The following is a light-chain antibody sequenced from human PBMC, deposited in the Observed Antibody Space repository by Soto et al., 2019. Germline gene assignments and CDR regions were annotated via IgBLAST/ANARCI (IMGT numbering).Light chain of an antibody. V-gene: IGLV4-60*03. Sequence: QLVLTQSSSASASLGSSVKLTCTLNSGHRSYFIAWHQQQPGKAPRFLMKVEDSGSYNRGSGVPDRFSGSSSGADRYLTISSLQSEDEADYYCETWDSNTRLFGGGTKLTVL. CDR3: ETWDSNTRL. CDR2: VEDSGSY. CDR1: SGHRSYF. J-gene: IGLJ2*01.